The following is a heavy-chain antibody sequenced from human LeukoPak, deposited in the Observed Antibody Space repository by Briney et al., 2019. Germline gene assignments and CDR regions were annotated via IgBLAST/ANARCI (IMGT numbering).Heavy chain of an antibody. V-gene: IGHV7-4-1*02. Sequence: ASVNVSCKGSAYTFTKYAISWVRQAPGQGLEYMGWIDTNTGNPTYAQGFTGRFVFSLDTSVSTAYLQISSLKAEDSAIYFCANCYDSSGFFAYWGQGTLVTVSS. CDR2: IDTNTGNP. CDR1: AYTFTKYA. CDR3: ANCYDSSGFFAY. D-gene: IGHD3-22*01. J-gene: IGHJ4*02.